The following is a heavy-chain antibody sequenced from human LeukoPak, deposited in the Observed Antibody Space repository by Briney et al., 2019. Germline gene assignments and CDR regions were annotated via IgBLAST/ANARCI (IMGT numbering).Heavy chain of an antibody. D-gene: IGHD4-17*01. Sequence: SVKLSCKASGGTFSSYAISWVRQAPGQGNELMGRIIPSLGIANYAQKFQGRVTITADKSTSTAYMELSSLRSEDTAVYYCARSYGDLDRGIVYYFDYWGQGTRVTVSS. CDR1: GGTFSSYA. V-gene: IGHV1-69*04. CDR3: ARSYGDLDRGIVYYFDY. CDR2: IIPSLGIA. J-gene: IGHJ4*02.